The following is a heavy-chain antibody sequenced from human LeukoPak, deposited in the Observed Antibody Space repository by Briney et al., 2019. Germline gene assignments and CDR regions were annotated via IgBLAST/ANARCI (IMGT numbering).Heavy chain of an antibody. J-gene: IGHJ4*02. CDR1: GGSFSGYY. CDR2: INHSGST. CDR3: ALVITIFGVVN. V-gene: IGHV4-34*01. D-gene: IGHD3-3*01. Sequence: SETLSLTCAVYGGSFSGYYWSWIRQPPGKGLEWIGEINHSGSTNYNPSLKSRVTISVDTSKNQFSLKLSSVTAADTAVYYCALVITIFGVVNWGQGTLVTVSS.